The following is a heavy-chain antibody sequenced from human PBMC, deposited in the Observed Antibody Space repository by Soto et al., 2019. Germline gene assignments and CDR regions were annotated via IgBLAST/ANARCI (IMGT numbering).Heavy chain of an antibody. CDR3: ARNRARYCSCCSCYLVDRLYY. CDR1: GFTFSSYA. D-gene: IGHD2-15*01. J-gene: IGHJ4*02. CDR2: ISYDGSNK. Sequence: GGSLRLSCAASGFTFSSYAMHWVRQAPGKGQEWVAVISYDGSNKYYADSVKGRFTISRDNSKNTLYLQMNSLRAEDTAVYYCARNRARYCSCCSCYLVDRLYYWGQGTLVPVSS. V-gene: IGHV3-30-3*01.